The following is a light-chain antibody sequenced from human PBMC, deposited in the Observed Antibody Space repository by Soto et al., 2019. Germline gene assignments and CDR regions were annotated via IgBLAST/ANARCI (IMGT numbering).Light chain of an antibody. Sequence: QSALTQSPSASGSPGQSVTISCTGTSSDVGNYKYVSWYQQHPGKAPKLMIYEVSKRPSGVPDRLSGSKSGNTASLTVSGLQVEDEADYYCSSYAGSNLGVFGGGTKLTVL. CDR2: EVS. CDR3: SSYAGSNLGV. CDR1: SSDVGNYKY. V-gene: IGLV2-8*01. J-gene: IGLJ3*02.